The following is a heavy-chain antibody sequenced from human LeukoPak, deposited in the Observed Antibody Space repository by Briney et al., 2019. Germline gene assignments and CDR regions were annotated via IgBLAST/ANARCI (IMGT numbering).Heavy chain of an antibody. Sequence: SETLSLTCTVSGGSISSGGYYWGWIRQRRGKGLEWIGYIYYSGSTYYNPSLKSRVTISVDTSKNQFSLKLSSVTAADTAVYYCARSRTTYYYGSGSEYYFDYWGQGTLVTVSS. CDR2: IYYSGST. CDR1: GGSISSGGYY. J-gene: IGHJ4*02. V-gene: IGHV4-31*03. D-gene: IGHD3-10*01. CDR3: ARSRTTYYYGSGSEYYFDY.